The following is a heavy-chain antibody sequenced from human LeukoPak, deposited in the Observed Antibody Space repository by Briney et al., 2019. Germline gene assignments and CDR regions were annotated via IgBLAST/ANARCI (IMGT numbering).Heavy chain of an antibody. CDR2: ISSNGGST. CDR1: GFTFSSYA. Sequence: GGSLRLSCSASGFTFSSYAMHWVRQAPGKGLEYVSAISSNGGSTYYADSVKGRFTISRDNSKNTLYLQMSSLRAEDTAVYYCVKDRGDCSSTSCYDAFYIWGQGTMVTVSS. V-gene: IGHV3-64D*06. J-gene: IGHJ3*02. D-gene: IGHD2-2*01. CDR3: VKDRGDCSSTSCYDAFYI.